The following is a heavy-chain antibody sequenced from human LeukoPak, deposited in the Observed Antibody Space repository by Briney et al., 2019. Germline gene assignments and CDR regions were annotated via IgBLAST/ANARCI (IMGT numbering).Heavy chain of an antibody. D-gene: IGHD2-21*01. CDR1: GFNVTTNN. V-gene: IGHV3-66*04. CDR3: GRRFCNSCPLDF. Sequence: GRSLRLSCVGSGFNVTTNNMYWVRQAPGKGLECVSAFHAGGGPDYADSVRDRFTISRDNSKNTLYLQMNSLRAEDTAVYFCGRRFCNSCPLDFWGQGTLVTVSS. J-gene: IGHJ4*02. CDR2: FHAGGGP.